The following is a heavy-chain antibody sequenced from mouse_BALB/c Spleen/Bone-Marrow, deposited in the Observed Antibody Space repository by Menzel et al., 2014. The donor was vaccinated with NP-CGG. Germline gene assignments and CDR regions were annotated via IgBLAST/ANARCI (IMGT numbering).Heavy chain of an antibody. CDR1: GFNIKDTY. CDR2: IDPANGNT. D-gene: IGHD1-1*01. V-gene: IGHV14-3*02. Sequence: VQLQQSGAELVKPGASVKLSCTASGFNIKDTYMHWVMQRPEQGLEWIGRIDPANGNTKYDPKFQGKATITADTSSNTAYLQLSSLTSEDTAVYYCARYRYYGSSYAMYYWGQGTSVAVSS. CDR3: ARYRYYGSSYAMYY. J-gene: IGHJ4*01.